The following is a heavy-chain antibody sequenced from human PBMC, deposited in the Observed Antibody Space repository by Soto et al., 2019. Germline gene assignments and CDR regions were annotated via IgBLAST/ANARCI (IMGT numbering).Heavy chain of an antibody. D-gene: IGHD3-22*01. CDR2: INPSGGRT. V-gene: IGHV1-46*01. CDR1: GNSFTTYY. CDR3: AGLYHYDSSGYYDY. J-gene: IGHJ4*02. Sequence: GASVKVSCKASGNSFTTYYMHWVRQAPGQGLEWMGIINPSGGRTTYAQKFQGRVTMTRDTSTSTFHMELSSLTSEDTAVYYCAGLYHYDSSGYYDYWGQGTLVTGS.